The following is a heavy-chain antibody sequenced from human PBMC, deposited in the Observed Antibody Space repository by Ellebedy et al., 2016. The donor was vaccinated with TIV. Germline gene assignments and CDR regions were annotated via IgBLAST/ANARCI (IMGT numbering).Heavy chain of an antibody. CDR3: AAVRIQIWFPNWFDP. J-gene: IGHJ5*02. Sequence: ASVKVSCKVSAHTLMELSMHWVRQAPGKGLEWVGGFHPEHGTTIYAQKFQGRVTMTEDPSTDTVYMELSSLRSEDTAVYYCAAVRIQIWFPNWFDPWGQGTLVTVSS. CDR2: FHPEHGTT. V-gene: IGHV1-24*01. D-gene: IGHD5-18*01. CDR1: AHTLMELS.